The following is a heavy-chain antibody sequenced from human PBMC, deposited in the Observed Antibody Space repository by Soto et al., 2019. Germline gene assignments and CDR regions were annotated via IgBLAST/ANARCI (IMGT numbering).Heavy chain of an antibody. V-gene: IGHV3-30-3*01. CDR3: ARDCVLRFLEWLSPHYYYGMDV. Sequence: LRLSCAASGFTFSSYAMHWVRQAPGKGLEWVAVISYDGSNKYYADSVKGRFTISRDNSKNTLYLQMNSLRAEDTAVYYCARDCVLRFLEWLSPHYYYGMDVWGQGSMVTVSS. J-gene: IGHJ6*02. CDR2: ISYDGSNK. CDR1: GFTFSSYA. D-gene: IGHD3-3*01.